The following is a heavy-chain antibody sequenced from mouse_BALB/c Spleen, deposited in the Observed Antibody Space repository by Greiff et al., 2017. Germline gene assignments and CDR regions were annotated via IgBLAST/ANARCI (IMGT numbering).Heavy chain of an antibody. CDR1: GYSFTSYY. Sequence: EVQLQQSGPELMKPGASVKISCKASGYSFTSYYMHWVKQSHGKSLEWIGYIDPFNGGTSYNQKFKGKATLTVDKSSSTAYMHLSSLTSEDSAVYYCARSEGYDYDPYLDYWGQGTTLTVSS. J-gene: IGHJ2*01. CDR3: ARSEGYDYDPYLDY. CDR2: IDPFNGGT. V-gene: IGHV1S135*01. D-gene: IGHD2-4*01.